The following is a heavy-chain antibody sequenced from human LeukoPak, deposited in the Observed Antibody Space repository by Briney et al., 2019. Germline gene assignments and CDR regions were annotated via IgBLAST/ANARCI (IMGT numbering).Heavy chain of an antibody. CDR2: IYPRDGST. V-gene: IGHV1-46*01. Sequence: ASVKVSCKASGYTFTSNYIHWVRQAPGQGLEWMGMIYPRDGSTSYAQKFQGRVTITADESTSTAYMELSSLRSEDTAAYYCAKGSYYDSSGSFYFDYWGQGTLVTVSS. D-gene: IGHD3-22*01. CDR3: AKGSYYDSSGSFYFDY. CDR1: GYTFTSNY. J-gene: IGHJ4*02.